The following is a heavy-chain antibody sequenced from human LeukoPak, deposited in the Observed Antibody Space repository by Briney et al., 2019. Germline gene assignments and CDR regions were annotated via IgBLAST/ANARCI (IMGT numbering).Heavy chain of an antibody. V-gene: IGHV1-18*01. CDR1: GYTFTSYG. J-gene: IGHJ3*02. CDR3: ARADIVVVPAAIFAFDI. D-gene: IGHD2-2*01. Sequence: ASVKVSCKASGYTFTSYGISWVRQAPGQGLEWIGWISAYNGNTNYAQKLQGRVTMTTDTSTSTAYMELRSLRSDDTAVCYCARADIVVVPAAIFAFDIWSQGTMVTVSS. CDR2: ISAYNGNT.